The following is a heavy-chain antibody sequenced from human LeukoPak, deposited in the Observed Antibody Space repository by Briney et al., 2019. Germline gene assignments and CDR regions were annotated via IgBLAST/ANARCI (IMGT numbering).Heavy chain of an antibody. J-gene: IGHJ6*02. CDR3: AREYSSSLDV. Sequence: SETLSLTCTVSGGSISSSSYYWGWIRQPPGKGLEWIGSIYYSGSTYYNPSLKSRVTISADTSKNQFSLKLNSVTATDTAVYFCAREYSSSLDVWGQGTTVTVSS. CDR1: GGSISSSSYY. V-gene: IGHV4-39*07. D-gene: IGHD6-13*01. CDR2: IYYSGST.